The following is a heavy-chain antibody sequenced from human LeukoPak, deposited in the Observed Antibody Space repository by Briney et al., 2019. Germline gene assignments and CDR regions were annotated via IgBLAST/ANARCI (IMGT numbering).Heavy chain of an antibody. D-gene: IGHD3-22*01. V-gene: IGHV1-69*04. CDR2: IIPVVGT. J-gene: IGHJ4*02. CDR1: GGTFSSYA. Sequence: ASVKVSCKASGGTFSSYAITWVRQAPGQGLEWMGRIIPVVGTHYAQKFQGRVTITADKSTSTAYMELSSLRSDDTAVYYCANDDTSGYYQAWGQGTLVTVSS. CDR3: ANDDTSGYYQA.